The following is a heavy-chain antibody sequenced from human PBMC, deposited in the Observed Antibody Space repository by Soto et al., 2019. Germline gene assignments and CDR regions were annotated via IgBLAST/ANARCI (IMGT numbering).Heavy chain of an antibody. Sequence: QLQLQESGPGLVKPSETLSLTCTVSGGSISSSSYYWGWIRQPPGKGLEWIGSIYYSGSTYYNPSLKRRVTISVDTSKNQFSLKLSSVTAADTAVYYCARHDPGVVVVAATGADYWGQGTLVTVSS. CDR2: IYYSGST. D-gene: IGHD2-15*01. CDR3: ARHDPGVVVVAATGADY. CDR1: GGSISSSSYY. V-gene: IGHV4-39*01. J-gene: IGHJ4*02.